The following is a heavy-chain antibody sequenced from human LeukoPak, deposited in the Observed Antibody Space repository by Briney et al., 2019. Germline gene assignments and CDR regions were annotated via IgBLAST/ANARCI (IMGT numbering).Heavy chain of an antibody. CDR1: GYTFTSYG. J-gene: IGHJ4*02. Sequence: GASVKVSCKASGYTFTSYGISWVRQAPGQGLEWMGWINTNTGNPTYAQGFTGRFVFSLDTSVSTAYLQISSLKAEDTAVYYCAKVAGYCSSTSCYPEYWGQGTLVTVSS. V-gene: IGHV7-4-1*02. D-gene: IGHD2-2*01. CDR3: AKVAGYCSSTSCYPEY. CDR2: INTNTGNP.